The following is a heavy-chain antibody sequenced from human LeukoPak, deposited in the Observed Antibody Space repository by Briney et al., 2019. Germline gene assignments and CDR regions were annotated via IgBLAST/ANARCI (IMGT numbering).Heavy chain of an antibody. CDR2: ISSSGSTI. CDR1: GFTFSDND. CDR3: ARGGGQAGYTGSWYTHY. V-gene: IGHV3-11*01. Sequence: GGSLRLSCPASGFTFSDNDMNWVRQAPGKGLEWVSDISSSGSTIYYADSVKGRFTISRDNAKNSLYLQMNNLRAEDTAVYYCARGGGQAGYTGSWYTHYWGQGPLVTVSS. J-gene: IGHJ4*02. D-gene: IGHD6-13*01.